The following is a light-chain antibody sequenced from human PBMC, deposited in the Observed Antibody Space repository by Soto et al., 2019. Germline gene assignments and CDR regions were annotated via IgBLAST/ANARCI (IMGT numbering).Light chain of an antibody. Sequence: QSALTQPDSVSGSPGQSVTISCTGTSSDVSGYNSVSWYQQHPGKAPILMIYDVSRRPSGVSILFSGSKSANTASLTISGLQANDEADDYCSSFTTSTPYVLGTGTKVTVL. CDR1: SSDVSGYNS. CDR3: SSFTTSTPYV. V-gene: IGLV2-14*03. J-gene: IGLJ1*01. CDR2: DVS.